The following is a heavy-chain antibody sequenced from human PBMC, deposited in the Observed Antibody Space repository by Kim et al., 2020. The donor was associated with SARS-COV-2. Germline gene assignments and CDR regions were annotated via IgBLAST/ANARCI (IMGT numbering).Heavy chain of an antibody. J-gene: IGHJ4*02. Sequence: DSDSVEGRFTISRDNSKNTVYLQMNSLRAEDTSVYYCAKDRHSNGLAREDYWGQGTLVTVSS. V-gene: IGHV3-23*01. D-gene: IGHD2-8*01. CDR3: AKDRHSNGLAREDY.